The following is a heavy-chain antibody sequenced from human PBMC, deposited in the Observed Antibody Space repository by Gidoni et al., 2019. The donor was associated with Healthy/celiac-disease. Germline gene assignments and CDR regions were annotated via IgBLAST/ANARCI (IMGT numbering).Heavy chain of an antibody. CDR3: ARHLRAGGDFSFFDY. D-gene: IGHD4-17*01. Sequence: EVQLVQSGAEVKKPGESLKISCKGSGYCFPSYWIGWVRQMPGKGLEWMGIIYPGDSGTIYNPSFQGQVTISADKSISTSYLQWSSLKAADTAMYYCARHLRAGGDFSFFDYWGQGTLVTVSS. CDR1: GYCFPSYW. CDR2: IYPGDSGT. V-gene: IGHV5-51*01. J-gene: IGHJ4*02.